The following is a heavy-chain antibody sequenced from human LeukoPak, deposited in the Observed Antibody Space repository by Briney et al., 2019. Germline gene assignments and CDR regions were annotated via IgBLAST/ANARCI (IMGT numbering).Heavy chain of an antibody. D-gene: IGHD3-22*01. Sequence: SETLSLTCTVSGGSISSGGYYWSWIRQHPGRGLEWIGYIYYSGSTYYNPSLKSRVTISVDTSKNQFSLKLSSVTAADTAVYYCARDSSSAYYYDSSGSSYYFDYWGQGTLVTVSS. J-gene: IGHJ4*02. V-gene: IGHV4-31*03. CDR1: GGSISSGGYY. CDR2: IYYSGST. CDR3: ARDSSSAYYYDSSGSSYYFDY.